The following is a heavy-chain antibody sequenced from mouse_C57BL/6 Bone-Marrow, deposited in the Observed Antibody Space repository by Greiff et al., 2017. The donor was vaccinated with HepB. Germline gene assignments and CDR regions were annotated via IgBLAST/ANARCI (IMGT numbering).Heavy chain of an antibody. D-gene: IGHD2-1*01. Sequence: VKLMESGPGLVAPSQSLSITCTVSGFSLTSYGVHWVRQPPGKGLEWLVVIWSDGSTTYNSALKSRLSISKDNSKSQVFLKMNSLQTDDTAMYYCARHEKGEIYYGNHYAMDYWGQGTSVTVSS. CDR1: GFSLTSYG. CDR3: ARHEKGEIYYGNHYAMDY. J-gene: IGHJ4*01. CDR2: IWSDGST. V-gene: IGHV2-6-1*01.